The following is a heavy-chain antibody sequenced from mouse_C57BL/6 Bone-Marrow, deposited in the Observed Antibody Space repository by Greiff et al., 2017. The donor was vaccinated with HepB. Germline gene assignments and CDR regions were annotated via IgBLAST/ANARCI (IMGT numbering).Heavy chain of an antibody. CDR2: IYPGSGST. CDR3: AREKLYDYEGLFDY. J-gene: IGHJ2*01. V-gene: IGHV1-55*01. Sequence: QVQLQQPGAELVKPGASVKMSCKASGYTFTSYWITWVKQRPGQGLEWIGDIYPGSGSTNYNEKFKSKATLTVDPSSSTAYMQLSSLTSEDSAVYYCAREKLYDYEGLFDYWGQGTTLTVSS. D-gene: IGHD2-4*01. CDR1: GYTFTSYW.